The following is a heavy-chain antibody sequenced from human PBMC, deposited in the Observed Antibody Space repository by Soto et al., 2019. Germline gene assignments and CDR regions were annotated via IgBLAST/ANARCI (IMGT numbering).Heavy chain of an antibody. J-gene: IGHJ5*02. V-gene: IGHV4-30-2*01. D-gene: IGHD3-10*01. Sequence: QLQLQESGSGLVKPSQTLSLTCAVSGGSISSGGYSWSWIRQPPGKGLEWIGYIYHSGSTYYNPSLKSRVTISVDRSKNQFSLKLSSVTAADTAVYYCARDVYGSGSANWFDPWGQGTLVTVSS. CDR2: IYHSGST. CDR3: ARDVYGSGSANWFDP. CDR1: GGSISSGGYS.